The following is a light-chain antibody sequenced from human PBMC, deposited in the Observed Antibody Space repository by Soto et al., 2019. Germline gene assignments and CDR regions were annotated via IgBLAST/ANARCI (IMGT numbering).Light chain of an antibody. CDR2: GAP. V-gene: IGKV3-15*01. Sequence: EIVMTHSPATLSVSPGERATLSCRASQSVRDNLAWYQQKPGQAPRLLIYGAPTRATGITASFSGSGSGTEFTLTINSLQSEDCPLYVGQQSNNWPYTFGQVTKLEIK. CDR3: QQSNNWPYT. J-gene: IGKJ2*01. CDR1: QSVRDN.